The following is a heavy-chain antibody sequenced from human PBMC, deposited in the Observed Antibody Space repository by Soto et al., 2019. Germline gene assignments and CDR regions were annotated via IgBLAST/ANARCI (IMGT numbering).Heavy chain of an antibody. CDR1: GGSISSGGYY. V-gene: IGHV4-31*03. J-gene: IGHJ4*02. Sequence: QVQLQESGPGLVKPSQTLSLTCTVSGGSISSGGYYWSWIRQHPGKGLEWIGYIYYSGSTYYNPSLKRRVTISVDTSKNQCSLKQSSVTAADTAVYYCARRRFVTHYFDYWGQGTLVTVSS. CDR2: IYYSGST. CDR3: ARRRFVTHYFDY. D-gene: IGHD4-4*01.